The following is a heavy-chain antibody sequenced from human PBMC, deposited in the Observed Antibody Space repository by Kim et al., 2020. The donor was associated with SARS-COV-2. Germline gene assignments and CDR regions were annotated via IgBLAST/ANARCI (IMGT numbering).Heavy chain of an antibody. V-gene: IGHV1-45*02. Sequence: YAQKFQDRVTITRDRSMSTAYMELSSLRSEDTAMYYCARSRVEDSYGFDYWGQGTLVTVSS. J-gene: IGHJ4*02. CDR3: ARSRVEDSYGFDY. D-gene: IGHD5-18*01.